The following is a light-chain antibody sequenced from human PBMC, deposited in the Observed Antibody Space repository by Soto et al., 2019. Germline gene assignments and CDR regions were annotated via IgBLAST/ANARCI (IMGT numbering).Light chain of an antibody. CDR3: QQYYSALLT. J-gene: IGKJ3*01. Sequence: DIVMTQSPDSLAVSLGERATINCKSSQSVLYSPNNKNYLAWYQQKPGQPPKLLIYWASTRESGVPDRFSGSGSGTDFTLTISSLHAEDVAIYYCQQYYSALLTFGPGTKVDIK. CDR1: QSVLYSPNNKNY. CDR2: WAS. V-gene: IGKV4-1*01.